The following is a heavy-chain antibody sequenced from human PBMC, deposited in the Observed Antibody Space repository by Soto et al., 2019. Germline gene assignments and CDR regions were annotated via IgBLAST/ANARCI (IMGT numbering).Heavy chain of an antibody. CDR3: ARGITPMDV. J-gene: IGHJ6*02. Sequence: SVKVSCKASGGTFSSYTISWVRQAPGQGLEWMGRIIPILGIANYAQKFQGRVTITADKSTSTAYMELRSLRSDDTAVYYCARGITPMDVWGQGTTVTVSS. CDR2: IIPILGIA. V-gene: IGHV1-69*02. D-gene: IGHD2-15*01. CDR1: GGTFSSYT.